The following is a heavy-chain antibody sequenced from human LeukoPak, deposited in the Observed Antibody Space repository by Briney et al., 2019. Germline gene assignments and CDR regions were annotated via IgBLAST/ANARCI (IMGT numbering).Heavy chain of an antibody. CDR2: ISYDGSNK. V-gene: IGHV3-30*18. D-gene: IGHD3-3*01. J-gene: IGHJ4*02. CDR1: GFTFSSYG. CDR3: AKEGPFSAIFGVVIRAFDY. Sequence: GSLRLSCAASGFTFSSYGMHWVRQAPGKGLEWGAVISYDGSNKYYADSVKGRFTISRDNSKNTLYLQMNSLRAEDTAVHYCAKEGPFSAIFGVVIRAFDYWGQGTLVTVSS.